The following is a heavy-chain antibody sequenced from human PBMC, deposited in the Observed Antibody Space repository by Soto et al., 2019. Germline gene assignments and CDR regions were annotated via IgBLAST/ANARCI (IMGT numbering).Heavy chain of an antibody. Sequence: GGSLRLSCVGSGITVSNYWMNWVRQTPGKGLEWVANIKPDGSAKAYVDSVKGRFTVSRDNAKNSLYLQMNSLRAEDTAVYFCAAWDISNPWGQGTLVTVSS. V-gene: IGHV3-7*01. CDR3: AAWDISNP. D-gene: IGHD2-15*01. CDR2: IKPDGSAK. J-gene: IGHJ5*02. CDR1: GITVSNYW.